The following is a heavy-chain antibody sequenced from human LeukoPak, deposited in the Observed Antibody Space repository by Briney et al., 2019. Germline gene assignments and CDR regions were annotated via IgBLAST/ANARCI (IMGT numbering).Heavy chain of an antibody. Sequence: PGRSLRLSCAASGFTFSSYAMHWVRQAPVEGLEWVAFISFDGSNRNYADSVKGRFTISRDNSNNTLYLEMNSLRPEDTSIYYCARGAYSTGWVWGRGALVTVSS. D-gene: IGHD6-19*01. CDR1: GFTFSSYA. V-gene: IGHV3-30*01. CDR3: ARGAYSTGWV. CDR2: ISFDGSNR. J-gene: IGHJ4*02.